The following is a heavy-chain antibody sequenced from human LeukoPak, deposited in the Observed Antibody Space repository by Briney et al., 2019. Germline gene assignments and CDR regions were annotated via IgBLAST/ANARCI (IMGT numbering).Heavy chain of an antibody. Sequence: GGSLRLSCAASGFSFSSSSMNWVRQAPGKGLDYVSAISGSGRSTYYADSVEGRFTVSRDNSKNTLYLQMNSLRVEDTAMYYCARAQLGFDPWGQGTLVTVSS. J-gene: IGHJ5*02. D-gene: IGHD1-1*01. V-gene: IGHV3-23*01. CDR2: ISGSGRST. CDR3: ARAQLGFDP. CDR1: GFSFSSSS.